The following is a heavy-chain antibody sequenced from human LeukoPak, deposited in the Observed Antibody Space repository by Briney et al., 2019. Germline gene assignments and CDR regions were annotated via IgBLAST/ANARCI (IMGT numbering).Heavy chain of an antibody. CDR3: AREWELAFDY. CDR2: ISSSSSTI. Sequence: PGGSLRLSCAASGFTFSSYYMNWVRQAPGRGLEWVSYISSSSSTIYYADSVKGRFTISRDNAKNSLYLQMNSLRAEDTAVYYCAREWELAFDYWGQGTLVTVSS. CDR1: GFTFSSYY. D-gene: IGHD1-26*01. V-gene: IGHV3-48*04. J-gene: IGHJ4*02.